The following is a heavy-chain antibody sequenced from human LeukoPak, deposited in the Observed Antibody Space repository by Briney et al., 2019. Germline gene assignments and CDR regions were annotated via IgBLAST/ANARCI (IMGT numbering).Heavy chain of an antibody. J-gene: IGHJ6*03. CDR1: GYTFTSYD. Sequence: ASVKVSCKASGYTFTSYDINWVRQATGQGLEWMGWMNPNSGNTGYAQKFQGRVTMTRNTSISTAYMELSSLRSEDTAVHYCARAPPWRYDFWSGYNYYYYYMDVWGKGTTVTVSS. CDR2: MNPNSGNT. CDR3: ARAPPWRYDFWSGYNYYYYYMDV. D-gene: IGHD3-3*01. V-gene: IGHV1-8*01.